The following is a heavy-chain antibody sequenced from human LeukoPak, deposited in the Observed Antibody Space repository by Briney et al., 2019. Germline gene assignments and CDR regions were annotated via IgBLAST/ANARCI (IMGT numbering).Heavy chain of an antibody. CDR3: AAVETTYDILTGLRDVYYGMDV. Sequence: ASVKVSCKASGYTFTGYYIHWVRQAPGQGLEWMGWINSNSGGTNYAQKFQGRVTMTRDTSISTAYMELSSLRSEDTAVYYCAAVETTYDILTGLRDVYYGMDVWGQGTTVTVSS. J-gene: IGHJ6*02. V-gene: IGHV1-2*02. D-gene: IGHD3-9*01. CDR2: INSNSGGT. CDR1: GYTFTGYY.